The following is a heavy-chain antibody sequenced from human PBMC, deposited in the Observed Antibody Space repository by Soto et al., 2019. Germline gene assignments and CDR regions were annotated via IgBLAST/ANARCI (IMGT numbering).Heavy chain of an antibody. CDR3: ASHYDMWSGYLAPVDY. D-gene: IGHD3-3*01. V-gene: IGHV3-11*01. Sequence: QVQLVESGGDLVKRGGSLRLSCAASGYTFSDYYMSWIRQAPGKGLEWISYIDTSSTKIYYADSVKGRFTISRDNAKNSMYLEMNSRRGEDTAVYYCASHYDMWSGYLAPVDYWGQGTLVTVSS. CDR2: IDTSSTKI. J-gene: IGHJ4*02. CDR1: GYTFSDYY.